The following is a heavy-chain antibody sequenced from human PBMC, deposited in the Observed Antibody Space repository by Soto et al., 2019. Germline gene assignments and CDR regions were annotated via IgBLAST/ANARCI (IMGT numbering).Heavy chain of an antibody. CDR3: AREDDYGDFRLDY. V-gene: IGHV1-46*01. CDR2: INPTGGST. J-gene: IGHJ4*02. CDR1: GYTFTSYY. D-gene: IGHD4-17*01. Sequence: QVQLVQSGAEVKKPGASVKVSCKASGYTFTSYYMVWVRQAPGQGLEWMGIINPTGGSTTYAQKFQGRVTMTRDTSTSTVYMELSSLRYEDTAVYYCAREDDYGDFRLDYWGQGTLVTVSS.